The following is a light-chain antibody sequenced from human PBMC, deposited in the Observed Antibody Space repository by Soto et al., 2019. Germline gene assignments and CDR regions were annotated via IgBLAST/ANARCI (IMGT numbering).Light chain of an antibody. CDR1: SSDIGAGFD. CDR2: DNT. J-gene: IGLJ2*01. Sequence: QSVLTQPHSVSGAPGHRVTISFTGSSSDIGAGFDVYWYQHLPGTAPNLLIYDNTNRPSGVPDRFSGSKSGTSASLAITGLQSEDEADYYCQSYDSSLSAVVFGGVTKLTVL. CDR3: QSYDSSLSAVV. V-gene: IGLV1-40*01.